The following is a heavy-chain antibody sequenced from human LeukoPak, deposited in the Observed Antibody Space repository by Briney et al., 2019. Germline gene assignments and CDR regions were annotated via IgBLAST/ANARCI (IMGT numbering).Heavy chain of an antibody. CDR3: ARDYKGSYWAYFQY. J-gene: IGHJ1*01. Sequence: GASVKVSCKASGYTFTGYYMHWVRQAPGQGLEWMGWISVNNGNTKYAQNLQGRVTMTTDTSTTTAYMELSSLRSDDTAVYYCARDYKGSYWAYFQYWGQGTLVTVSS. D-gene: IGHD1-26*01. V-gene: IGHV1-18*04. CDR2: ISVNNGNT. CDR1: GYTFTGYY.